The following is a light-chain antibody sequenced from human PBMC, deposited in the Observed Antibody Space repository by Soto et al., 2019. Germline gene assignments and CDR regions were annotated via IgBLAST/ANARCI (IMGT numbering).Light chain of an antibody. V-gene: IGLV2-14*03. CDR3: SSYTASSTLV. CDR1: SNDVGGYNY. J-gene: IGLJ1*01. Sequence: QSALTQPRSLSGSPGQSVTISCTGTSNDVGGYNYVSWSQQHPGKAPKLLISEVSNRPSGVSNRFSGSKSGNTASLTISGLQADDEADYYCSSYTASSTLVFGTGTKVTVL. CDR2: EVS.